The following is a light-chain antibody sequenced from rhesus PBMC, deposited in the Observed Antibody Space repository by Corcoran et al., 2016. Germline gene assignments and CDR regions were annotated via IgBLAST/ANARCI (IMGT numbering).Light chain of an antibody. J-gene: IGKJ4*01. CDR2: YAS. V-gene: IGKV1-66*01. CDR3: QQYHMSPPT. Sequence: DIQMTQSPSSLSASVGDRVTITCRASQDIKHYLSWYQQKPGKAPKPLMYYASSLKTGFPSRFSGTGSGTDYTLTISRLKTEDIASYYCQQYHMSPPTCGGGTKVEIK. CDR1: QDIKHY.